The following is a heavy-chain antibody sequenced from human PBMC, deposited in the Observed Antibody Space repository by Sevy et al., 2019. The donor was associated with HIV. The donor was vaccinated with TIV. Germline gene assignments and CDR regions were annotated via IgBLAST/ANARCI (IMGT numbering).Heavy chain of an antibody. CDR3: AKTVESGYDWLYFDY. CDR1: GGSISSDSL. CDR2: IFHSGST. Sequence: SETLSLTCAVSGGSISSDSLWNWVRQPPGKGLEWIGQIFHSGSTKYNPSLKSRVTISVDKSKNQFSLKLNSVTAADTARYYCAKTVESGYDWLYFDYWGQGTLVTVSS. V-gene: IGHV4-4*02. J-gene: IGHJ4*02. D-gene: IGHD5-12*01.